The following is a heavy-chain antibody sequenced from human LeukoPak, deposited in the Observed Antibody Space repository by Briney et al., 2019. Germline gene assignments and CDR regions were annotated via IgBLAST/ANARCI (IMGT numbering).Heavy chain of an antibody. J-gene: IGHJ3*02. CDR1: GGSFSGYY. CDR3: ARRRAYCGGDCPFRAFDI. V-gene: IGHV4-34*01. D-gene: IGHD2-21*01. CDR2: INHSGST. Sequence: PSETLSLTCAVYGGSFSGYYWSWIRQPPGKGLEWIGEINHSGSTNYNPSLKSRVTISVDTSKNQFSLKLSSVTAADTAVYYCARRRAYCGGDCPFRAFDIWGQGTMVTVSS.